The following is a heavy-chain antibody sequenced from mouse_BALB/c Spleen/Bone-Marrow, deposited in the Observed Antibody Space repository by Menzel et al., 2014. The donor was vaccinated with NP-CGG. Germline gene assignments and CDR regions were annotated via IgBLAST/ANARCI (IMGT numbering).Heavy chain of an antibody. D-gene: IGHD1-1*01. CDR2: ISSGGSYT. V-gene: IGHV5-6-4*01. CDR1: GFTFSSYT. J-gene: IGHJ2*01. CDR3: ARGSSYFDY. Sequence: EVQLQESGGGLVKPGGSLKLSCAASGFTFSSYTMSWVRQTPEKRLEWVATISSGGSYTYYPDSVKGRFTISRDNAKNTLYLQMSSLKSEDTAMYYCARGSSYFDYWGQGTTLTVSS.